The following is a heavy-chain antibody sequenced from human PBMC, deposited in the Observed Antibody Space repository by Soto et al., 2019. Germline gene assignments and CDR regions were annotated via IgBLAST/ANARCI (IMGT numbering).Heavy chain of an antibody. Sequence: QVQLQESGPGLVKPSETLSLTCTVSGGSISSYYWSWIRQPPGKGLEWIGYIYYSGSTNYNPSLKSRVTISVDTSKNQFSLKLSSVTAADTAVYYCARLRGSIATRGSFDYWGQGTLVTVSS. D-gene: IGHD6-6*01. V-gene: IGHV4-59*08. CDR3: ARLRGSIATRGSFDY. CDR2: IYYSGST. J-gene: IGHJ4*02. CDR1: GGSISSYY.